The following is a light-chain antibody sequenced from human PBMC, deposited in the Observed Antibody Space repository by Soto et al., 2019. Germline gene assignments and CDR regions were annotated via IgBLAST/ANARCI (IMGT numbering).Light chain of an antibody. V-gene: IGLV1-44*01. J-gene: IGLJ2*01. CDR3: ATWDDSLNGLI. Sequence: QSVLTQPPSASGTPGQRVTISCSGGSSNIKTNGVSWYQQVPGAAPKLLIYSNNQRPSGAPDRFTGSKSGTSAPLAIAGLQSEDEATYHCATWDDSLNGLIFGGGTKLTVL. CDR2: SNN. CDR1: SSNIKTNG.